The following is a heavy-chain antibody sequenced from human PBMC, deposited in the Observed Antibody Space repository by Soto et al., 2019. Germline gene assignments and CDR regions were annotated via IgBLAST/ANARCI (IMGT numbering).Heavy chain of an antibody. CDR2: ISYDGSNK. J-gene: IGHJ4*02. CDR1: GFTFSSYA. Sequence: QVQLVESGGGVVQPGRSLRLSCAASGFTFSSYAMHWVRQAPGKGLEWVAVISYDGSNKYYADSVKGRFTISRDNSKNPLYLQMKSLRAEDPAVYYCARDPMGRYYGSGSYYFDYWGQGNLVTVSS. V-gene: IGHV3-30-3*01. D-gene: IGHD3-10*01. CDR3: ARDPMGRYYGSGSYYFDY.